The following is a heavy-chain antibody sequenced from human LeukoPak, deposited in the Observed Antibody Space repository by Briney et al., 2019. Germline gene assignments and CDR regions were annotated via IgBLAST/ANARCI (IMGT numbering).Heavy chain of an antibody. V-gene: IGHV3-30*18. D-gene: IGHD6-19*01. J-gene: IGHJ4*02. CDR2: IAYEGRNK. CDR1: GFTFIDYG. Sequence: GTSLRLSCAASGFTFIDYGMHWVRQAPGKGLEWVAVIAYEGRNKYYADSVKGRYTVSRDDSKSMLYLQMNSLTIGDTAVYYCAKDLPDTSGWSRGAFDKWGQGTLVTVSS. CDR3: AKDLPDTSGWSRGAFDK.